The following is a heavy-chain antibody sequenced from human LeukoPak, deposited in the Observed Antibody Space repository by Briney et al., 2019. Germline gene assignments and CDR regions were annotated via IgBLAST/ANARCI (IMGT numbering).Heavy chain of an antibody. CDR2: IWYDGSNK. V-gene: IGHV3-33*01. CDR1: GFTFSSYG. J-gene: IGHJ4*02. D-gene: IGHD2-2*01. Sequence: GGSLRLSCAASGFTFSSYGMHWVRQAPGKGLEWVAVIWYDGSNKYYADSVKGRFTISRENSKNTLYLQMNSLRAEDTAVYYCARDTYCSSTSCYSLFDYWGQGTLVTVSS. CDR3: ARDTYCSSTSCYSLFDY.